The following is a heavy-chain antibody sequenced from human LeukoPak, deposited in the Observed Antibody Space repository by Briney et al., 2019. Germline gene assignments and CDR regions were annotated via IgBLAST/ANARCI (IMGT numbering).Heavy chain of an antibody. Sequence: GGSLRLSCAASGFTFDDYAMHWVRQAPGKGLEWVSLISWDGGSTYYADSVKGRFTISRDNSKNSLYLQMNSLRAEDTALYYCAKGGENLGFLEWLRLRDYYYMDVWGKGTTVTVSS. CDR3: AKGGENLGFLEWLRLRDYYYMDV. V-gene: IGHV3-43D*03. CDR2: ISWDGGST. J-gene: IGHJ6*03. CDR1: GFTFDDYA. D-gene: IGHD3-3*01.